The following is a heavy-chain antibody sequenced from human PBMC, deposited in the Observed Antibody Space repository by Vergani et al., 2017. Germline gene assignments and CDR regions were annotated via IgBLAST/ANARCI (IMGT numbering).Heavy chain of an antibody. J-gene: IGHJ4*02. V-gene: IGHV1-8*01. CDR2: MNPNSGNT. Sequence: QVQLVQSGAEVKKPGASVKVSCKASGYTFTSYDINWVRQATGQGLEWMGWMNPNSGNTGYAQKFQGRVTMTRNTSISTAYMELSSLRSVDTAVYYCARESRLRNHKLMGYWGQGTLVTVSS. D-gene: IGHD5-12*01. CDR1: GYTFTSYD. CDR3: ARESRLRNHKLMGY.